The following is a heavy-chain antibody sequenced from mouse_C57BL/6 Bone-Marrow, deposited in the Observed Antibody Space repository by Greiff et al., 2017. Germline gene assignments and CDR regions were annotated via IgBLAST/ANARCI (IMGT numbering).Heavy chain of an antibody. J-gene: IGHJ4*01. V-gene: IGHV1-39*01. Sequence: VQLQQSGPELVKPGASVKISCKASGYSFTDSNMNWVKQSNGKSLEWIGVINPNYGTTSYNQKFKGKATLTVDQSSSTAFMQINSLTSEDSAVYYCARREGIYFYAMDYWGQGTSVTVSS. CDR3: ARREGIYFYAMDY. CDR2: INPNYGTT. CDR1: GYSFTDSN.